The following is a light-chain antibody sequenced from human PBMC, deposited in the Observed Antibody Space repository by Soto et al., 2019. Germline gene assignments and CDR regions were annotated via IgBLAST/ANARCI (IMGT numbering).Light chain of an antibody. J-gene: IGKJ1*01. CDR2: GAS. CDR1: QRISGR. V-gene: IGKV1-5*01. CDR3: QRHNTYWT. Sequence: DIQMTQSPSSLSSSVGDIFTITCRASQRISGRLAWYQQKPGKAPKLLIYGASSLESGVPSRFSGSGSGTNFTLSISSLQPDDFATYYCQRHNTYWTFGQGTKVDI.